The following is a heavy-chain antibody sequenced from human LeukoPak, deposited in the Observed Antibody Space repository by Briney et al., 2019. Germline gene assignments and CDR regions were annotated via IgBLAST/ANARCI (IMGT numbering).Heavy chain of an antibody. D-gene: IGHD2-2*01. Sequence: SETLSLTCTVSGGSIGSGRYYSAWLRQPPGKGLEWIGSIYNSWSTSYNPSLKSRVAMSVDTSKNQFSLRLSSVTAADTAVYYCARNITSLIPAGYFAYWGQGTLVAVSS. J-gene: IGHJ4*02. CDR1: GGSIGSGRYY. CDR3: ARNITSLIPAGYFAY. V-gene: IGHV4-39*01. CDR2: IYNSWST.